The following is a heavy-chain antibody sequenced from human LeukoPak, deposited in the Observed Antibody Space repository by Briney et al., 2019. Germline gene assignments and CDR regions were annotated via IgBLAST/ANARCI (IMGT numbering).Heavy chain of an antibody. CDR2: IYYSGST. CDR1: GGSISSYY. Sequence: SETLSHTCTVSGGSISSYYWSWIRQPPGKGLEWIGYIYYSGSTNYNPSLKSRVTISVDTSKNQFSLKLSSVTAADTAVYYCARHGIAVAGYDYWGQGTLVTVSS. CDR3: ARHGIAVAGYDY. D-gene: IGHD6-19*01. J-gene: IGHJ4*02. V-gene: IGHV4-59*08.